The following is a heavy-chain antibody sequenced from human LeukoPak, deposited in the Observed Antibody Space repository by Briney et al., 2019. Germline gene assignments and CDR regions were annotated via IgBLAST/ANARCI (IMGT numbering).Heavy chain of an antibody. CDR3: ATYGSGSWSFDY. CDR2: IYYSGST. D-gene: IGHD3-10*01. CDR1: GGSISSYY. Sequence: SETLSLTCTFSGGSISSYYWSWIRQPPGKGLEWIGYIYYSGSTNYNPSLKSRVTISVDTSKNQFSLKLSSVTAADTAVYYCATYGSGSWSFDYWGQGTLVTVSS. V-gene: IGHV4-59*08. J-gene: IGHJ4*02.